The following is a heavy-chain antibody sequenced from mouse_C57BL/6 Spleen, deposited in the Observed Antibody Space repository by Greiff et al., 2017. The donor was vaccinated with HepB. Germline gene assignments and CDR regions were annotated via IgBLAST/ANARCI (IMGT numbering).Heavy chain of an antibody. D-gene: IGHD4-1*01. CDR2: IDPENGDT. J-gene: IGHJ2*01. CDR1: GFNIKDDY. Sequence: EVQLQQSGAELVRPGASVKLSCTASGFNIKDDYMHWVKQRPEQGLEWIGWIDPENGDTEYASNFQGKATITADTSSNTAYLQLSSQTSEDTAVYYSTRTGTSDYWGQGTTLTVSS. CDR3: TRTGTSDY. V-gene: IGHV14-4*01.